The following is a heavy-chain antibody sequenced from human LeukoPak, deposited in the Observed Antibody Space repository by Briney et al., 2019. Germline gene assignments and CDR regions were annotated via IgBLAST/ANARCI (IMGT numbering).Heavy chain of an antibody. CDR3: AKEALFRGVHGNYFDY. D-gene: IGHD3-10*01. CDR1: GLTFSGYG. V-gene: IGHV3-30*18. J-gene: IGHJ4*02. Sequence: PGRSLRLSCAASGLTFSGYGMHWVRQAPGKGLDWVALISYDGSNTYYTDSVKGRFTISRDISNNTLYLQMNSLRPEDTAVYYCAKEALFRGVHGNYFDYWGQGTLVTVSS. CDR2: ISYDGSNT.